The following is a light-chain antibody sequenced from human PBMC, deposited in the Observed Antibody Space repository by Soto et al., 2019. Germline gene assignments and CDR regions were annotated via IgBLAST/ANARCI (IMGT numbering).Light chain of an antibody. Sequence: DIQMTQSPSSLSASVGDRVSITCRASQGIRNDLGWYQQKPGKAPKLLIYAASSLQSGVPSRFSGSGSGTDFTLTISSLQPEDGATDDGQQATSFPRTFGQGTKVDIK. V-gene: IGKV1-17*01. J-gene: IGKJ1*01. CDR2: AAS. CDR1: QGIRND. CDR3: QQATSFPRT.